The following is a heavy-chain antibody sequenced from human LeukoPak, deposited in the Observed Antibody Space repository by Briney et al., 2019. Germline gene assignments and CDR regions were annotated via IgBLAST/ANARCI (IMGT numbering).Heavy chain of an antibody. CDR3: ARSLSTAGIDY. Sequence: PSETLSPTCTVSGYSTSSGRYWGWIRQPPGKGLEWIGGVFHSGSTYYNPSLKSRVTISVDTSKNQFSLNLRSVTAADTAMYFCARSLSTAGIDYWGQGTLVTVSS. CDR1: GYSTSSGRY. V-gene: IGHV4-38-2*02. J-gene: IGHJ4*02. CDR2: VFHSGST. D-gene: IGHD2-2*01.